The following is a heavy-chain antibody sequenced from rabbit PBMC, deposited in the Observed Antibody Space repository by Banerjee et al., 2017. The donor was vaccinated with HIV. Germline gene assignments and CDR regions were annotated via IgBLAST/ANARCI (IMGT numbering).Heavy chain of an antibody. Sequence: QSLEESGGDLVKPGASLTLTCTASGFAFSSNYYMCWVRQAPGKGLEWIACIDTGRSGSTYYASWAKGRFTISRTSSTTVTLQMTSLTAADTATYFCARDLAGVIGWNFGLWGPGTLVTVS. CDR2: IDTGRSGST. CDR1: GFAFSSNYY. CDR3: ARDLAGVIGWNFGL. J-gene: IGHJ4*01. V-gene: IGHV1S40*01. D-gene: IGHD4-1*01.